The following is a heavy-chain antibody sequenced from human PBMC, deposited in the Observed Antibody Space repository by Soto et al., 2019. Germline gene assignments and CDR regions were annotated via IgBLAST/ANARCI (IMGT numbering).Heavy chain of an antibody. CDR2: INHRGST. Sequence: TSETLSLTCAVYGGTFSGYYWSWIRQPPGKGLGWSGEINHRGSTNYNPSLKSRVTISVDTSKNQFSLKLSSVTAADTAVYYCARGLRWFYPPGVAANWFDPWGQGTLFTVSS. CDR1: GGTFSGYY. D-gene: IGHD2-21*01. V-gene: IGHV4-34*01. J-gene: IGHJ5*02. CDR3: ARGLRWFYPPGVAANWFDP.